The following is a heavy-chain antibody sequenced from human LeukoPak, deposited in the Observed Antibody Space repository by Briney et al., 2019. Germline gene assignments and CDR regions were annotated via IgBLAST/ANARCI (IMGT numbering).Heavy chain of an antibody. J-gene: IGHJ4*02. V-gene: IGHV3-49*04. CDR2: IRSKADGGTT. CDR3: TRLGYGDESGY. Sequence: GGSLRLSCTASGFTFGDYAMSWVRQAPGKGLELVGFIRSKADGGTTEYAASVKGRFTISRDDSKSIAYMQMNSLKTEDTAVYYCTRLGYGDESGYWGQGTLVAVSS. D-gene: IGHD4-17*01. CDR1: GFTFGDYA.